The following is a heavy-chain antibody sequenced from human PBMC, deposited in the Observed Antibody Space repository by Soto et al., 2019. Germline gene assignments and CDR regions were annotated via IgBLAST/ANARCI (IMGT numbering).Heavy chain of an antibody. V-gene: IGHV4-59*01. D-gene: IGHD6-13*01. J-gene: IGHJ4*02. CDR2: IYYSGGT. CDR1: GGSISSYY. Sequence: PSETLSLTCTVSGGSISSYYWSWIRQPPGKGLEWIGYIYYSGGTNYNPSLKSRVTISVDTSKNQFSLKLSSVTAADTAVYYCARRGIAAAGFDYWGQGTLVTVS. CDR3: ARRGIAAAGFDY.